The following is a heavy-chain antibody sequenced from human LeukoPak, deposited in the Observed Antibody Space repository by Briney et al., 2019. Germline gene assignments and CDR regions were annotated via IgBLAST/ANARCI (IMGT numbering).Heavy chain of an antibody. CDR3: ARGGYSSSSKYYYYYYMDV. CDR1: GYTFTSYD. Sequence: ASVKVSCKASGYTFTSYDINWVRQATGHGLDWMGWMNPNSGNTGYAQKFQGRVTMNRNTSISTAYMELSSLRSEGTAVYYCARGGYSSSSKYYYYYYMDVWGKGTTVTVSS. V-gene: IGHV1-8*01. J-gene: IGHJ6*03. D-gene: IGHD6-6*01. CDR2: MNPNSGNT.